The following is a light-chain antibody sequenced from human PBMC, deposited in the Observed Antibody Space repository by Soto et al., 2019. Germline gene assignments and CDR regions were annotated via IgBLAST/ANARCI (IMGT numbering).Light chain of an antibody. CDR1: QDIDTH. J-gene: IGKJ4*01. CDR3: QQYDDLPLT. Sequence: DIRVTQSPSSLSASVGDRVTIACQASQDIDTHLNWYQQKPGKPPKLLIYDASGLDTGVPPRFSGSGSGTQFTLTISRLEPEDIARYYCQQYDDLPLTFGGGTKVEIK. V-gene: IGKV1-33*01. CDR2: DAS.